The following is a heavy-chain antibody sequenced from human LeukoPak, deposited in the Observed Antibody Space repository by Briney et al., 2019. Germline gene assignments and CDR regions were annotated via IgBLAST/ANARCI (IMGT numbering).Heavy chain of an antibody. CDR1: GYTFTGYY. V-gene: IGHV1-2*02. CDR2: IDPNSGGT. CDR3: ASGSCSGNNCYFWGHLLDP. D-gene: IGHD2-15*01. J-gene: IGHJ5*02. Sequence: ASVKVSCKASGYTFTGYYMHWVQQAPGQGLEWMGWIDPNSGGTNYAPKFQGRVTMTRDTSISTVYIELSRLISDDTAVYYCASGSCSGNNCYFWGHLLDPWGLGTLVTVSS.